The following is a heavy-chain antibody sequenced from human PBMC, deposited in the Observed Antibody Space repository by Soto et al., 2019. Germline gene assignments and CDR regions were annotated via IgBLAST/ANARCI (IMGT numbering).Heavy chain of an antibody. CDR1: GFTFSTHA. CDR2: ISRSGDST. J-gene: IGHJ4*02. D-gene: IGHD3-3*01. CDR3: ARLGSGLDY. V-gene: IGHV3-64*01. Sequence: EVQLVESGGGLVQPGGSLRLSCAASGFTFSTHAMHWVRQAPGKGLEHVSAISRSGDSTFHANSVEVRFTISRDNSKNTLYLQMGSLRAEDMAVYYCARLGSGLDYWGQGTLVTVSS.